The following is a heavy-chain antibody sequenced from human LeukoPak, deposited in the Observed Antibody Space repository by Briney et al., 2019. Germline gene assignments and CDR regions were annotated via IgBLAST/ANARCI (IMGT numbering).Heavy chain of an antibody. J-gene: IGHJ4*02. V-gene: IGHV7-4-1*01. D-gene: IGHD2-2*02. CDR3: ARQAGYCSSTSCYTRNYYFDY. Sequence: ASVKVSCKASGYTFTSYAMNWVRQAPGQGLEWMGWINTNTGNPTYAQGFTGRFVFSLDTSVSTAYLQICSLKAEDTAVYYCARQAGYCSSTSCYTRNYYFDYWGQGTLVTVSS. CDR1: GYTFTSYA. CDR2: INTNTGNP.